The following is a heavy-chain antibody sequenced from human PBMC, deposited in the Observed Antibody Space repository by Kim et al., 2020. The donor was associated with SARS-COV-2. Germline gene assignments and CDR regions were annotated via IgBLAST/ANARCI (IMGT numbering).Heavy chain of an antibody. CDR1: GITFSSFS. CDR3: AAGARGSLDRGSDY. CDR2: ISRDVTYT. D-gene: IGHD1-26*01. Sequence: GGSLRLSCAGSGITFSSFSLTWVRRAPGRGLEWVSSISRDVTYTYYADSVKGRFTISRDNAKKSLFPQMNSLRAEDTAVYYCAAGARGSLDRGSDYWGQGTLVTVSS. J-gene: IGHJ4*02. V-gene: IGHV3-21*01.